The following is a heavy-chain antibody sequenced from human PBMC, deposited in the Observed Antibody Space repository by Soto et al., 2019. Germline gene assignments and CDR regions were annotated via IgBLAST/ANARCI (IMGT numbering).Heavy chain of an antibody. CDR2: IYHSGST. Sequence: PSETLSLTCAVSVGSISIGGYSWSWIRQPPGKGLEWIGYIYHSGSTYYNPSLKSRVTISVDRSKNQFSLKLSSVTAADTAVYYCARGGGYCSGGSCHSPFDYWGQGTLVTVSS. V-gene: IGHV4-30-2*01. CDR1: VGSISIGGYS. J-gene: IGHJ4*02. CDR3: ARGGGYCSGGSCHSPFDY. D-gene: IGHD2-15*01.